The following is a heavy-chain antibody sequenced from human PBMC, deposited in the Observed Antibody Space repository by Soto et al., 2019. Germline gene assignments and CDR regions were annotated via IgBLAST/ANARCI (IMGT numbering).Heavy chain of an antibody. CDR1: GYTFTSYY. V-gene: IGHV1-46*01. D-gene: IGHD3-3*01. Sequence: ASVKVSCKASGYTFTSYYMHWVRQAPGQGLEWMGIINPSGGSTSYAQKFQGRVTMTRDTSTSTVYMELSSLRSEDTAVYYCARDPSRYGFYDFWSGLPYFDYWGQGTXVTVSS. CDR3: ARDPSRYGFYDFWSGLPYFDY. CDR2: INPSGGST. J-gene: IGHJ4*02.